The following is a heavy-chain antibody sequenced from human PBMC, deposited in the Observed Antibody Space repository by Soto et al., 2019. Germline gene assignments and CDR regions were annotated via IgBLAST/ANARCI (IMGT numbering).Heavy chain of an antibody. V-gene: IGHV4-39*01. D-gene: IGHD6-13*01. CDR2: IYYSGST. Sequence: ASETLSLTCTVSGGSISSSSYYWGWIRQPPGKGLEWIGSIYYSGSTYYNPSLKSRVTISVDTSKNQFSLKLSSVTAADTAVYYCARGGSSSWGGWFDPWGQGTLVTSPQ. CDR1: GGSISSSSYY. J-gene: IGHJ5*02. CDR3: ARGGSSSWGGWFDP.